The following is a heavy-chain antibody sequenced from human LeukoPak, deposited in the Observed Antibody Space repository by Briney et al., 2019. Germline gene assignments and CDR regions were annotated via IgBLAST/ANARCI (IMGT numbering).Heavy chain of an antibody. CDR3: ARQLLVGATNFDY. V-gene: IGHV4-59*08. Sequence: SETQSLTCTVSGGSIRSYYWSWIRQPPGKGLEWIGYIYYSGNTNYNPSLKSRVTMSVDTSKNQFSLRLSSVTAADTAVYYCARQLLVGATNFDYWGQGALVTVSS. J-gene: IGHJ4*02. CDR2: IYYSGNT. CDR1: GGSIRSYY. D-gene: IGHD1-26*01.